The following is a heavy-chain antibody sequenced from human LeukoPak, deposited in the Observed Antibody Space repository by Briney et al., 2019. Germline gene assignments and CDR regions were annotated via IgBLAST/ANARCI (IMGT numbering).Heavy chain of an antibody. CDR1: GFSLSTSGMR. J-gene: IGHJ5*02. V-gene: IGHV2-70*04. Sequence: SGPALVKPTQTLTRTCTFSGFSLSTSGMRVSWIRQPPGKALEWLARIDWDDDKFYSTSLKTRLTISKDTSKNQVVLTMTNMDPVDTATYYCVGYSSGWYDHWGQGTQVTVSS. CDR3: VGYSSGWYDH. D-gene: IGHD6-19*01. CDR2: IDWDDDK.